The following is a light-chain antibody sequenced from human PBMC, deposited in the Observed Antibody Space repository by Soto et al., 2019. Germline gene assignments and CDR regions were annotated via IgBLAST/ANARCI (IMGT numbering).Light chain of an antibody. CDR3: TSYTTSSTHWV. CDR2: EVS. Sequence: ALTQPASVSGSPGQSITISCTGTSSDVGGYNYVSWYQQHPDKAPKLMIYEVSNRPSGVSNRFSGSKSGNTASLTISGLQAEDEADYYCTSYTTSSTHWVFGGGTQLTVL. CDR1: SSDVGGYNY. V-gene: IGLV2-14*01. J-gene: IGLJ3*02.